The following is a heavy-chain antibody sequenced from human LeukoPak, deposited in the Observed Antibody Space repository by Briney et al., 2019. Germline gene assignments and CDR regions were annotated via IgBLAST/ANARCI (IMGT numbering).Heavy chain of an antibody. CDR2: IWYDESSE. Sequence: PGGSLRLSCAASGFIFSSYGMHWVRQAPGRGLEWVAVIWYDESSEYYADSVKGRFTISRDNSKNTLYLQMNSLRAEDTALYYCAKDHDNTDYYYYFDSWGQGTLVTVSS. V-gene: IGHV3-33*06. CDR1: GFIFSSYG. D-gene: IGHD2-21*02. CDR3: AKDHDNTDYYYYFDS. J-gene: IGHJ4*02.